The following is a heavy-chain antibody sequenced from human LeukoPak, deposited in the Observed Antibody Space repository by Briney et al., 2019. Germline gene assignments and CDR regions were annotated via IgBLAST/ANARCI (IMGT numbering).Heavy chain of an antibody. J-gene: IGHJ6*02. V-gene: IGHV3-7*01. CDR3: ARDRDDYVWGSYRYYGYYYYGMDV. Sequence: PGGSLRLSCAASGFTFSSYWMSWVRQAPGKGLEWVANIKQDGSEKYYVDSVKGRFTISRDNAKNSLYLEVNSLRAEDTAVYYCARDRDDYVWGSYRYYGYYYYGMDVWGQGTTVTVSS. CDR2: IKQDGSEK. D-gene: IGHD3-16*02. CDR1: GFTFSSYW.